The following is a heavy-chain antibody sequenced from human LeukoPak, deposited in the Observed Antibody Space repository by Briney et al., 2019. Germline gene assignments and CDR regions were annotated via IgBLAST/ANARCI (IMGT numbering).Heavy chain of an antibody. CDR1: GFTFSSYS. CDR2: ISYDGSDK. Sequence: GGSLRLSCAASGFTFSSYSINWVRQAPGKGLEWVAVISYDGSDKYYADSVKGRFTISRDNSKNTLYLQMNSLRAEDTAVYYCAKDGPHSGISTDFDYWGQGTVVTVSS. V-gene: IGHV3-30*18. CDR3: AKDGPHSGISTDFDY. D-gene: IGHD1-26*01. J-gene: IGHJ4*02.